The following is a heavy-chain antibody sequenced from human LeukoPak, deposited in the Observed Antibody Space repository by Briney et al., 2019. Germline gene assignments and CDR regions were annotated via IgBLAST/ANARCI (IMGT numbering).Heavy chain of an antibody. D-gene: IGHD3-10*01. CDR1: GFTFSSYA. J-gene: IGHJ4*02. CDR2: ISGSGGGT. CDR3: AKNYYGSGSTLDY. Sequence: GGSLRLSCAASGFTFSSYAMSWVRQAPVKGLEWVSAISGSGGGTYYADSVKGRFTISRDNSKNTLYLQMNSLRAEDTAVYYCAKNYYGSGSTLDYWGQGTLVTVSS. V-gene: IGHV3-23*01.